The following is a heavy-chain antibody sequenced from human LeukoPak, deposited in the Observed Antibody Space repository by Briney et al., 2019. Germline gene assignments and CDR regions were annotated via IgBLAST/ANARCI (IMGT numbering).Heavy chain of an antibody. J-gene: IGHJ4*02. CDR2: IYYDGST. V-gene: IGHV4-39*01. Sequence: PSETLSLTCTVSGGSTCSSSSYWGCVRHPPGTGLEWLGSIYYDGSTYYNPSRKSRVTISLDTSKNQFSLKLISVTAADTAVYYCARHRKVDTAGDYWGQGTLVTVSA. CDR3: ARHRKVDTAGDY. CDR1: GGSTCSSSSY. D-gene: IGHD5-18*01.